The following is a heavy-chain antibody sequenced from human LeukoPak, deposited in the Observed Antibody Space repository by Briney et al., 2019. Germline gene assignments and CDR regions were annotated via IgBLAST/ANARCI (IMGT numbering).Heavy chain of an antibody. CDR3: ARATSIQIVGATEQLDY. J-gene: IGHJ4*02. D-gene: IGHD1-26*01. V-gene: IGHV1-18*01. CDR1: GYTFTSYG. Sequence: ASVKVSCKASGYTFTSYGISWVRQAPGQGLEWMGWISAYNGNTNYAQKLQGRVTMTTDTSTSTAYMELRSLRSDDTAVYYWARATSIQIVGATEQLDYWGQGTLVTVSS. CDR2: ISAYNGNT.